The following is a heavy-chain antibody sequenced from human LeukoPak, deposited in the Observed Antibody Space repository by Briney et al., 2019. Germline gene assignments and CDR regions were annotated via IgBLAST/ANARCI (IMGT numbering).Heavy chain of an antibody. CDR1: VDSISSYY. V-gene: IGHV4-59*01. J-gene: IGHJ4*02. CDR2: IYYSGST. CDR3: ARDSLRGNQI. Sequence: SESLSLTCILTVDSISSYYWRWIREPPGEGLGWIGYIYYSGSTNYNPSLKSRVTISVDTSKNQFSLKLSSVTAADTAVYYCARDSLRGNQIWGQGTLVTVSS. D-gene: IGHD2/OR15-2a*01.